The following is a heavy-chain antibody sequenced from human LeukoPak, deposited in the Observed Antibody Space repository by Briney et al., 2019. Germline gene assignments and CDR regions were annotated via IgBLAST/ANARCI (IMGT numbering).Heavy chain of an antibody. J-gene: IGHJ5*02. CDR1: GGTFSSYA. Sequence: AASVKVSCKASGGTFSSYAISWVRQAPGQGLEWMGGIIPIFGTANYAQKFQGRVTITADESTSTAYMELSSLRSEDTAVYYCARDNCSSTSCYTEKANWFDPWGQGTLVTVSS. CDR2: IIPIFGTA. CDR3: ARDNCSSTSCYTEKANWFDP. V-gene: IGHV1-69*13. D-gene: IGHD2-2*02.